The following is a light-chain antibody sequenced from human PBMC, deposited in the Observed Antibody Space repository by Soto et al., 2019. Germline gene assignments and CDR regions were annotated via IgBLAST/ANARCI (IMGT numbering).Light chain of an antibody. CDR2: AAS. CDR1: QDISSW. J-gene: IGKJ5*01. Sequence: DIQMTQSPSSVSASVGDRVTITCRVSQDISSWLAWYQQKPGKAPNLLIYAASSLRSGVPSRFSGSASGTDFTLTINSLQPEDFATYYCQQASSLPRTFGQGTRLEIK. V-gene: IGKV1D-12*01. CDR3: QQASSLPRT.